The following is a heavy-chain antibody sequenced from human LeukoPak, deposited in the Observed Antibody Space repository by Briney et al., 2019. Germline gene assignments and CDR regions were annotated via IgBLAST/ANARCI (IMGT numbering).Heavy chain of an antibody. V-gene: IGHV3-23*01. CDR2: ISGSGGST. CDR3: ARDRGGSYSAIDY. CDR1: GFTFSSYA. J-gene: IGHJ4*02. D-gene: IGHD2-15*01. Sequence: GGSLRLSCAASGFTFSSYAMSWVRQAPGKGLEWVSAISGSGGSTYYADSVKGRFTISRDNAEKSLYLQMNSLRAKDTAVYYCARDRGGSYSAIDYWGQGTLVTVSS.